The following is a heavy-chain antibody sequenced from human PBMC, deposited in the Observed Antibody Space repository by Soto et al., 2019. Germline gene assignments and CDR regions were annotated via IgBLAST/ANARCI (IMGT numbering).Heavy chain of an antibody. CDR2: IYYSGST. Sequence: KPSETLSLTCTVSGGSISSYYWSWIRQPPGKGLEWIGYIYYSGSTNYNPSLKSRVTISVDTSKNQFSLKLSSVTAADTAVYYCARHSRYCSGGSCIDAFDIWGQGTMVTVSS. D-gene: IGHD2-15*01. CDR3: ARHSRYCSGGSCIDAFDI. CDR1: GGSISSYY. J-gene: IGHJ3*02. V-gene: IGHV4-59*08.